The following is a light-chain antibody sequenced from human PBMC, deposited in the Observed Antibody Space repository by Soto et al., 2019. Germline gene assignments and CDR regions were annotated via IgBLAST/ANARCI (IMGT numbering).Light chain of an antibody. V-gene: IGLV2-14*01. CDR2: DVS. Sequence: QSALTQPASVSGVPGQASTISCTGTSSDVRGYNYVSWYQQHPGKAPKLMIYDVSNRPSGVSNRFSGSKSGNTASLTISGLQAEDEADYYCSSYTSSSSYVFGTGTKVTVL. CDR1: SSDVRGYNY. CDR3: SSYTSSSSYV. J-gene: IGLJ1*01.